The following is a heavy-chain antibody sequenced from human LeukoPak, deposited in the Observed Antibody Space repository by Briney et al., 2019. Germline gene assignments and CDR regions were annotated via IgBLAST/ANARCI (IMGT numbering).Heavy chain of an antibody. CDR2: IYYSGST. J-gene: IGHJ3*02. Sequence: SETLSLTCTVSGGSISSGDYYWSWIRQPPGKGLEWIGYIYYSGSTYYNPPLKSRVTISVDTSKNQFSLKLSSVTAADTAVYYCARDRTFYGSGIKPDAFDIWGQGTMVTVSS. V-gene: IGHV4-30-4*08. CDR3: ARDRTFYGSGIKPDAFDI. D-gene: IGHD3-10*01. CDR1: GGSISSGDYY.